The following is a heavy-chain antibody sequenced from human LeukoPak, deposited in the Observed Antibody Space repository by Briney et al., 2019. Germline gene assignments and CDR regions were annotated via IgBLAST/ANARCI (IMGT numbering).Heavy chain of an antibody. CDR2: IYYNGST. CDR1: GASISSYY. Sequence: PSETLSLTCTVSGASISSYYWSWIRQPPGKGLEWIGYIYYNGSTNYKPSLKSRITISVDTSKNHFSLKLSSVTAADTAVYYCARVVDYDILTGHKLDEYYFDYWGQGTVVTVSS. V-gene: IGHV4-59*01. D-gene: IGHD3-9*01. CDR3: ARVVDYDILTGHKLDEYYFDY. J-gene: IGHJ4*02.